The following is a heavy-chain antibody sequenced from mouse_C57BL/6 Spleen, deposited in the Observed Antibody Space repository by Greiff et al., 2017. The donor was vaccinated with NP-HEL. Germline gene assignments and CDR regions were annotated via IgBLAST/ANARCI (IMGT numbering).Heavy chain of an antibody. CDR1: GYTFTSYW. CDR3: ARRVYGSSHSFDY. V-gene: IGHV1-64*01. D-gene: IGHD1-1*01. Sequence: QVQLQQPGAELVKPGASVKLSCKASGYTFTSYWMHWVKQRPGQGLEWIGMIHPNSGSTNYNEKFKSKATLTVDKSSSTAYMQISSLTSEDSAVYYCARRVYGSSHSFDYWGQGTTLTVSS. CDR2: IHPNSGST. J-gene: IGHJ2*01.